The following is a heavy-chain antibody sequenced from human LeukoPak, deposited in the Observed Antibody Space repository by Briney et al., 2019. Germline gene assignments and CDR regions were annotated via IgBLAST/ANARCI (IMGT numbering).Heavy chain of an antibody. Sequence: SQTLSLTCAVSGGSISSGGYSWSWIRQPPGKDLEWIGYIYHSGSTYYNPSLKSRVTISVDRSKNQFSLKLSSVTAADTAVYYCARAGSAAGTKGDAFDIWGQGTMVTVSS. V-gene: IGHV4-30-2*01. CDR1: GGSISSGGYS. D-gene: IGHD6-13*01. J-gene: IGHJ3*02. CDR3: ARAGSAAGTKGDAFDI. CDR2: IYHSGST.